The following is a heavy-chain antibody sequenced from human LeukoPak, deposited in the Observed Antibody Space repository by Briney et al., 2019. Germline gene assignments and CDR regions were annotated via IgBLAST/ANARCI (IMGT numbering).Heavy chain of an antibody. D-gene: IGHD6-13*01. CDR1: GGSISSSSYY. Sequence: SETLSLTCTVSGGSISSSSYYWGWIRQPPGKGLEWIGSIYYSGSTYYNPPLKSRVTISVDTSKNQFSLKLSSVTAADTAVYYCHSSSWYQDAFDIWGQGTMVTVSS. CDR3: HSSSWYQDAFDI. V-gene: IGHV4-39*01. CDR2: IYYSGST. J-gene: IGHJ3*02.